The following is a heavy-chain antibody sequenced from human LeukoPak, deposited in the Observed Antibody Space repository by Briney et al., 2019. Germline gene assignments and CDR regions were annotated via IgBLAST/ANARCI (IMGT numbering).Heavy chain of an antibody. D-gene: IGHD3-10*01. V-gene: IGHV4-34*01. Sequence: SETLSLTCAVYGGSFSGYYWSWIRQPPGKGLEWIGEINHGGSTNYNPSLKSRVTISVDTSKNQFSLKLSSVTAADTAVYYCARGPLLLWFGGAYGMDVWGQGTTVTVSS. CDR3: ARGPLLLWFGGAYGMDV. CDR1: GGSFSGYY. J-gene: IGHJ6*02. CDR2: INHGGST.